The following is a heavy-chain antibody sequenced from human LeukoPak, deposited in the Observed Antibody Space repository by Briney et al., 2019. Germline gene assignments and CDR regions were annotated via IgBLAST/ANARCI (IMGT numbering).Heavy chain of an antibody. D-gene: IGHD3-10*01. CDR1: GGTFSSYA. CDR2: IIPIFGTA. J-gene: IGHJ6*04. V-gene: IGHV1-69*06. Sequence: GASVKLSCKASGGTFSSYAMSWVRQAPGQGLGWMGGIIPIFGTANYAQPFQGRVTITADKSTSTAYMELSSLRSEDTAVYYCARAVTMVRGVIMDYYYGMDVWGKGATVTVS. CDR3: ARAVTMVRGVIMDYYYGMDV.